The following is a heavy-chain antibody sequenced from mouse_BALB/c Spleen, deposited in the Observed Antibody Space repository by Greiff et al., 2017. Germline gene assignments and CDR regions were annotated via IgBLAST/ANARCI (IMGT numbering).Heavy chain of an antibody. J-gene: IGHJ4*01. CDR1: GYTFTSYN. CDR2: IYPGNGDT. Sequence: LQQPGAELVKPGASVKMSCKASGYTFTSYNMHWVKQTPGQGLEWIGAIYPGNGDTSYNQKFKGKATLTADKSSSTAYMQLSSLTSEDSAVYYCARGRWSSYAMDYWGQGTSVTVSS. D-gene: IGHD1-1*01. V-gene: IGHV1-12*01. CDR3: ARGRWSSYAMDY.